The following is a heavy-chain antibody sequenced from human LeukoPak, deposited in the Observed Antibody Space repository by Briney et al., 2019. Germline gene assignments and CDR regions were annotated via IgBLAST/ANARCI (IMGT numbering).Heavy chain of an antibody. J-gene: IGHJ4*02. Sequence: GGSLSLSCAASGFTFSSYGMHWVRQAPGKGLEWVALIWYDGSNKYYADSVKGRFTISRDNANHTLYLQMNSLRAEDTAVYYCARSGRGYYDSLDHWGQADLVTVSS. CDR1: GFTFSSYG. V-gene: IGHV3-33*01. CDR3: ARSGRGYYDSLDH. D-gene: IGHD3-22*01. CDR2: IWYDGSNK.